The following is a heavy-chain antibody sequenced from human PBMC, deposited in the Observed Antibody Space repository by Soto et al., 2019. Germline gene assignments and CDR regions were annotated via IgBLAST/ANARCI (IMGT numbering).Heavy chain of an antibody. Sequence: GGSLRLSCAASEFTGSSKSMSCVLQATGKGLEWVSLIQSGGPTYYADSVKGRFTISRDTSENTVHLQMDSLRAEDTAVYYCARDDLACDGGRCYGAPLEVWGKGTTVTVSP. J-gene: IGHJ6*04. CDR1: EFTGSSKS. CDR3: ARDDLACDGGRCYGAPLEV. CDR2: IQSGGPT. V-gene: IGHV3-66*01. D-gene: IGHD2-15*01.